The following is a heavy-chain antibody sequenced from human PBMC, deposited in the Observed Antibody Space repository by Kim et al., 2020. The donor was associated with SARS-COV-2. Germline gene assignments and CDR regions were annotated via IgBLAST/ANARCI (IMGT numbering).Heavy chain of an antibody. J-gene: IGHJ4*02. D-gene: IGHD2-15*01. CDR3: ASGGSAGY. V-gene: IGHV3-21*04. CDR1: GFSFNSYS. Sequence: GGSLRLSCAASGFSFNSYSMIWVRQAPGKGLEWVSSISVNSKYIYYADSVKGRFTISRDNAKASMYLQMNSLRTEDTAVYFCASGGSAGYWGQGTQLTVSS. CDR2: ISVNSKYI.